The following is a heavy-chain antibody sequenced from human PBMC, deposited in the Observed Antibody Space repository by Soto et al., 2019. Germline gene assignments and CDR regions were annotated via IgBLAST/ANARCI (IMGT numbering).Heavy chain of an antibody. CDR3: ARESRSWYGSIWDY. V-gene: IGHV4-59*12. J-gene: IGHJ4*02. D-gene: IGHD6-13*01. CDR2: IYFSGGT. Sequence: SETLSLTCTVSGGSIGSYYGSWIRQPPGKGLEWIGYIYFSGGTNYNPSLKSRVTISVDTSKNQFSLKLSSVTAADTAVYYCARESRSWYGSIWDYWGQGTLVTVSS. CDR1: GGSIGSYY.